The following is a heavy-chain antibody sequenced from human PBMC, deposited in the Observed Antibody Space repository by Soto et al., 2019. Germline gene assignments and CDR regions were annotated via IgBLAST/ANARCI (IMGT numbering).Heavy chain of an antibody. Sequence: EVRLLESGGGLVQPGGSLRLSCAASGFTFSNYAMNWVRQFSGKGLEWVSSITAGGGGTYYVDSVKGRFTISRDNSKNTLYLQMNSLRAEDTAVYYCAHSDYGDYVRFDPWGQGTQVTVSS. V-gene: IGHV3-23*01. CDR2: ITAGGGGT. CDR1: GFTFSNYA. J-gene: IGHJ5*02. D-gene: IGHD4-17*01. CDR3: AHSDYGDYVRFDP.